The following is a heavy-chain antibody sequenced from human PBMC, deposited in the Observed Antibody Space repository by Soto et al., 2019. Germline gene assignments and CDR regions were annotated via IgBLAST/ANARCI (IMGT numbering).Heavy chain of an antibody. CDR2: ISSSSSYI. Sequence: KPGGSLRLSCAASGFTFSSYSMNWVRQAPGKGLEWVSSISSSSSYIYYADSVKGRFTISRDNAKNSLYLQMNSLRAEDTAVYYCARMDTGITGTRGVGGYYYGMDVWGQGTTVTVSS. D-gene: IGHD1-7*01. J-gene: IGHJ6*02. CDR3: ARMDTGITGTRGVGGYYYGMDV. CDR1: GFTFSSYS. V-gene: IGHV3-21*01.